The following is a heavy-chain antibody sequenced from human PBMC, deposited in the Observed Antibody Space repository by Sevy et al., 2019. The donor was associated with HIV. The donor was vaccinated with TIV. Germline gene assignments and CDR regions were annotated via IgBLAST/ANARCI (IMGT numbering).Heavy chain of an antibody. J-gene: IGHJ4*02. D-gene: IGHD5-12*01. Sequence: GGSLRLSCAASGFIFSNYGMSWVRQAPGKGLEWVSGISGSGSNTYYADSVKGRFTVSRDNSKETLYLEMNSLRAEDTALYYCAKDYSGYDWGQGTLVTVSS. V-gene: IGHV3-23*01. CDR3: AKDYSGYD. CDR1: GFIFSNYG. CDR2: ISGSGSNT.